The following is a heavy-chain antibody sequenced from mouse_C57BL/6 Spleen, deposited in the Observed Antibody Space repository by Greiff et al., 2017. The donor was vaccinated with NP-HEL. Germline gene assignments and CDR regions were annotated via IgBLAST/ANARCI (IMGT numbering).Heavy chain of an antibody. D-gene: IGHD4-1*01. CDR1: GYTFTSYW. J-gene: IGHJ2*01. CDR3: ARRRVNWDYFDY. V-gene: IGHV1-69*01. Sequence: VQLQQPGAELVMPGASVKLSCKASGYTFTSYWMHWVKQRPGQGLEWIGEIDPSDSYTNYNQKFKGKSTLTVDKSSSTAYMQLSSLTSEDSAVYYCARRRVNWDYFDYWGQGTTLTVSS. CDR2: IDPSDSYT.